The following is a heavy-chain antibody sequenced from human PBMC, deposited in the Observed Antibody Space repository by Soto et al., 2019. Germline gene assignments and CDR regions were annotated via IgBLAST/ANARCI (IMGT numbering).Heavy chain of an antibody. D-gene: IGHD2-15*01. CDR2: IIPILGMA. Sequence: QVQLVQSGTEVKKLGSSVKVSCKASGGSFRSYTITWVRQAPGQGLEWIGRIIPILGMAEYAQQFQGRVTITADIFTNTTFMDLRSLSSEDTAVYYCATVGGESVFGWLDPWGQGTLVTVSS. J-gene: IGHJ5*02. V-gene: IGHV1-69*02. CDR1: GGSFRSYT. CDR3: ATVGGESVFGWLDP.